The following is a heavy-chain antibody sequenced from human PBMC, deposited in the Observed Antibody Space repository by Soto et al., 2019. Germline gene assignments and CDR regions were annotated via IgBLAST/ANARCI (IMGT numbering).Heavy chain of an antibody. J-gene: IGHJ6*02. V-gene: IGHV1-8*01. D-gene: IGHD3-16*01. CDR2: MNPNSGNT. Sequence: QVQLVQSGAEVKKPGASVKVSCKASGYTFTSYDINWVRQATGQGLEWMGWMNPNSGNTGYAQKFQGRVTMTRNTSLSNAYMVRCSLRCDDTAVYYCARGVYGSGGYDYDMYVWGQGTTVTVCS. CDR1: GYTFTSYD. CDR3: ARGVYGSGGYDYDMYV.